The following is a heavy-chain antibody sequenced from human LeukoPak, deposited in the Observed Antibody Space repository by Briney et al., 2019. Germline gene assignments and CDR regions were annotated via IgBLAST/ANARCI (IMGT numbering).Heavy chain of an antibody. CDR1: GGSISSYY. J-gene: IGHJ5*02. CDR2: IYATGST. CDR3: ARHGSVRSPLGP. D-gene: IGHD3-10*01. Sequence: SETLSLTCTVSGGSISSYYWSWIRQPPGEGLEWIGYIYATGSTNYNPSLKSRVTISVDTSKNQFSLNLRSATAADTAVYYCARHGSVRSPLGPWGQGTLVTVSS. V-gene: IGHV4-4*09.